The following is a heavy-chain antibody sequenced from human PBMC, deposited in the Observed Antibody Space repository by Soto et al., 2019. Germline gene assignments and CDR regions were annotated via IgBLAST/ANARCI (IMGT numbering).Heavy chain of an antibody. CDR3: ARVVTLWFGEYDY. J-gene: IGHJ4*02. D-gene: IGHD3-10*01. CDR2: ISAYNGNT. V-gene: IGHV1-18*01. CDR1: GYTVTSYG. Sequence: QVQLVQSGAEVKKPGASVKVSCKASGYTVTSYGISWVRQAPGQGLEWMGWISAYNGNTNYAQKLQGRVTMTTDTSTSRADMELRSLRSEDTAVYYCARVVTLWFGEYDYWGKGTLVTVSA.